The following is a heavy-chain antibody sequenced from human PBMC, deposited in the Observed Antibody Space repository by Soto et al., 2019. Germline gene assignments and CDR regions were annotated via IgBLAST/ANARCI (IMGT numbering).Heavy chain of an antibody. CDR3: ARLQAAAGDNDLTFDY. D-gene: IGHD6-13*01. J-gene: IGHJ4*02. CDR1: GFTFTNSA. Sequence: ASVKVSCKASGFTFTNSAVQWVRQARGQRLEWIGWIVVGSGNTNYAQKFQERVTITRDMSTSTAYMEWSSLKASDTAMYYCARLQAAAGDNDLTFDYWGQGTLVTVSS. CDR2: IVVGSGNT. V-gene: IGHV1-58*01.